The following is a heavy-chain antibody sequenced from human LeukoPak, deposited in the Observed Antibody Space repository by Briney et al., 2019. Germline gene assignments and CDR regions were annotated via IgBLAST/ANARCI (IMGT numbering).Heavy chain of an antibody. V-gene: IGHV3-7*03. D-gene: IGHD2-15*01. CDR3: AKDIRSCCYLCAFDI. Sequence: GGSLRLSYAPSGFTFSSYWMSGVREAPGKGLEWVANIKREGREKYYVDSVKGRFTISRDNAKNTVYLQMNNLRAEDTVVYYCAKDIRSCCYLCAFDIWGQGTRVTVFS. CDR2: IKREGREK. J-gene: IGHJ3*02. CDR1: GFTFSSYW.